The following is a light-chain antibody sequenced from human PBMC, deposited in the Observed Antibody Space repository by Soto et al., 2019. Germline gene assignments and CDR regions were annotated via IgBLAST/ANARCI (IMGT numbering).Light chain of an antibody. CDR1: QSISSN. J-gene: IGKJ1*01. CDR2: GAS. Sequence: EIVLTQSPATLSLSPGERATLSCRASQSISSNLAWYQQKAGQAPRLLIYGASTRATGIPARFSGSGSGTEFTLTIDSLQSEDFAVYLCQQYNNWPTFGQGTKVDIK. CDR3: QQYNNWPT. V-gene: IGKV3-15*01.